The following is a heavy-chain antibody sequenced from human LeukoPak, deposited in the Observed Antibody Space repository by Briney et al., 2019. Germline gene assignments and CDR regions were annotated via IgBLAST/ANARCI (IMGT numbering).Heavy chain of an antibody. Sequence: SETLSLTCTVSGGSISSYYWSWIRQPPGKGLEWIGYIYYSGITNYNPSLKSRVTILVDTSKNQFSLNLSSVTAADTAVYYCARSRYCSGGSCCLAGWGQGTLVTVSS. CDR1: GGSISSYY. J-gene: IGHJ4*02. V-gene: IGHV4-59*01. CDR2: IYYSGIT. CDR3: ARSRYCSGGSCCLAG. D-gene: IGHD2-15*01.